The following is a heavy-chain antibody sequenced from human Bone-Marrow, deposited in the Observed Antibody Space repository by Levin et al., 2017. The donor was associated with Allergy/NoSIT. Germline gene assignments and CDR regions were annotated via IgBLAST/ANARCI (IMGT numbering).Heavy chain of an antibody. CDR1: GGTFSSYA. D-gene: IGHD2-2*01. J-gene: IGHJ6*02. Sequence: VASVKVSCKASGGTFSSYAISWVRQAPGQGLEWMGGIIPIFGTANYAQKFQGRVTITADESTSTAYMELSSLRSEDTAVYYCARGLGVRYCSSTSCRPDYGMDVWGQGTTVTVSS. V-gene: IGHV1-69*13. CDR3: ARGLGVRYCSSTSCRPDYGMDV. CDR2: IIPIFGTA.